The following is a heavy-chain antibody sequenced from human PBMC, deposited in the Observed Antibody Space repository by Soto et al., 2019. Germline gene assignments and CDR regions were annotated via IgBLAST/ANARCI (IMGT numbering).Heavy chain of an antibody. CDR3: ARDKVVGPTTLDY. V-gene: IGHV3-7*03. D-gene: IGHD1-26*01. J-gene: IGHJ4*02. Sequence: GGSLRLSCVVSGFTFSTYWMSWVRQAPGKGLEWVANIKEDGSEKYYLDSVKGRFTIYRDNAKNSLYLQMNSLRAEDTAVYYCARDKVVGPTTLDYWGQGTMVTVSS. CDR1: GFTFSTYW. CDR2: IKEDGSEK.